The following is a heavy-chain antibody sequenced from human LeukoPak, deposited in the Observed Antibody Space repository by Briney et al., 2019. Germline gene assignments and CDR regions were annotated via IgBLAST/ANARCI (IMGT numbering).Heavy chain of an antibody. CDR2: IYTSGST. V-gene: IGHV4-61*02. CDR3: ARAWLNDAFDI. Sequence: PPQTLSLTCTVSGGSISSGSYYWSWIRQPAGKGLEWIGRIYTSGSTNYNPSLKSRVTISVDTSKNQFSLKLSSVTAADTAVYYCARAWLNDAFDIWGQGTMVTVSS. CDR1: GGSISSGSYY. J-gene: IGHJ3*02. D-gene: IGHD5-12*01.